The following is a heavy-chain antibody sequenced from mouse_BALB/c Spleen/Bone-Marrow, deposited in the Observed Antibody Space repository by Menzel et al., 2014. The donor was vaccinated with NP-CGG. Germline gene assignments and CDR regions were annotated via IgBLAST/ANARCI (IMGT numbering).Heavy chain of an antibody. CDR1: GYLFTSYY. D-gene: IGHD2-3*01. V-gene: IGHV1S135*01. J-gene: IGHJ4*01. CDR3: ARSYDGYPYAMNY. Sequence: VQLQQSGPELMKPGASVKISCKASGYLFTSYYMHWVKQSHGESLEWIGYFDPFNGGTSYNQKLKGKATLTVDKSSSTAYMHLSSLTSEDSAVYFCARSYDGYPYAMNYWGQGTSVTVSS. CDR2: FDPFNGGT.